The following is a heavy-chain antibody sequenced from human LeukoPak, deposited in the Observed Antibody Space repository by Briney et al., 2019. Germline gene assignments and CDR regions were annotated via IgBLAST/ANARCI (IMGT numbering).Heavy chain of an antibody. D-gene: IGHD6-13*01. CDR3: ARVLGYSSSWPFDY. Sequence: GGSLRLSCAASGFTFSSYSMNWVRQAPGKGLEWVSYISSSSSTIYYADSVKGRFTISRDNAKNSLYLQMNGLRAENTAVYYCARVLGYSSSWPFDYWGQGTLVTVSS. CDR2: ISSSSSTI. J-gene: IGHJ4*02. V-gene: IGHV3-48*04. CDR1: GFTFSSYS.